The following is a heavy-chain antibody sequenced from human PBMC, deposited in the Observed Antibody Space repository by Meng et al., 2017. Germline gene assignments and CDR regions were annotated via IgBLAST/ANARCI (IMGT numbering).Heavy chain of an antibody. CDR1: GGSISSYY. J-gene: IGHJ4*02. CDR2: ISSSGSTI. Sequence: LSLTCTVSGGSISSYYWSWIRQPPGKGLEWVSYISSSGSTIYYADSVKGRFTISRDNAKNSLYLQMNSLRAEDTAVYYCATTLSWELPTTFDYWGQGTLVTGAS. CDR3: ATTLSWELPTTFDY. V-gene: IGHV3-11*04. D-gene: IGHD1-26*01.